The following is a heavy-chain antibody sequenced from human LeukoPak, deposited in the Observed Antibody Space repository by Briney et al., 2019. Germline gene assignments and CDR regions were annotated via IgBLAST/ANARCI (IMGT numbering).Heavy chain of an antibody. J-gene: IGHJ3*02. CDR2: ISSSSSYI. D-gene: IGHD1-26*01. V-gene: IGHV3-21*04. CDR1: GFTFSSYN. Sequence: GGSLRLSCAASGFTFSSYNMNWVRQAPGKGLEWVSSISSSSSYIYYADSLKGRFTISRDNAKNSLYLQMNSLRAEDTAVYYCARIHGYSGDTDAFDIWGQGTMVTVSS. CDR3: ARIHGYSGDTDAFDI.